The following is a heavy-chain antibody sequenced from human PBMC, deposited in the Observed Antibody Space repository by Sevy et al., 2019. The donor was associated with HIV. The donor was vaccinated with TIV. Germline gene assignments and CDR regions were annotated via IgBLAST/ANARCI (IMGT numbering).Heavy chain of an antibody. J-gene: IGHJ4*02. D-gene: IGHD3-22*01. V-gene: IGHV3-30-3*01. CDR2: ISYDGSNK. Sequence: GGSLRLSCAASGFTFSSYAMHWVRQAPGKGLEWVAVISYDGSNKYYADSVKGRFTISRDNSKNTLYLQMNSLRAEDTAGYYCARDMGNYYDSSGYHGYWGQGTLVTVSS. CDR1: GFTFSSYA. CDR3: ARDMGNYYDSSGYHGY.